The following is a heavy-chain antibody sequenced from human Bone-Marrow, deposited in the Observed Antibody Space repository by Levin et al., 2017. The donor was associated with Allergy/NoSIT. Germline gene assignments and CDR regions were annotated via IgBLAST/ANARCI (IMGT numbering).Heavy chain of an antibody. V-gene: IGHV3-74*01. CDR2: INTIGSGT. CDR1: GFTFSNYW. Sequence: PGGSLRLSCAASGFTFSNYWMHWVRQAPGQGLVWVSRINTIGSGTSYADSVKGRFTISRDNAQSTLFLQMNSLRAEDTAVYYCATSPGGYTSPSAYFMDFWGLGTTVTVSS. CDR3: ATSPGGYTSPSAYFMDF. J-gene: IGHJ6*03. D-gene: IGHD5-18*01.